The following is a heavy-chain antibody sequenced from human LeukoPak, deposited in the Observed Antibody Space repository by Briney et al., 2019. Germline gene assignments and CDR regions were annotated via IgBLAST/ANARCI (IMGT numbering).Heavy chain of an antibody. J-gene: IGHJ4*02. D-gene: IGHD6-19*01. CDR2: ISGSGGST. Sequence: PGGSLRLSCAASGFTFSSYAMSWVRQAPGKGLEWVSAISGSGGSTYYADSVKGRFTISRDNAKNSLYLQMNSLRAEDTALYYCAKVSSGWYWGYYFDYWGQGTLVTVSS. CDR1: GFTFSSYA. V-gene: IGHV3-23*01. CDR3: AKVSSGWYWGYYFDY.